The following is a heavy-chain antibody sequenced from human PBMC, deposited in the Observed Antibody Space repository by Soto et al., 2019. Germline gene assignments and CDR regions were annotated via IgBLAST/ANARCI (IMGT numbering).Heavy chain of an antibody. CDR2: IYYSGST. Sequence: QLQLQESGPGLVKPSETLSLTCTVSGGSISSSSYFWGWIRQPPGKGLEWIGSIYYSGSTYYNPSLNSRVTVSVDTSKIPFSLKLNSVTAAVTAVYYCARHRSDLWFAPWCQGTLVTVSS. D-gene: IGHD2-15*01. CDR1: GGSISSSSYF. V-gene: IGHV4-39*01. J-gene: IGHJ5*02. CDR3: ARHRSDLWFAP.